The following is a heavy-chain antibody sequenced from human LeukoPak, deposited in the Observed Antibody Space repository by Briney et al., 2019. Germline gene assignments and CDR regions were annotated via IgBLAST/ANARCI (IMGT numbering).Heavy chain of an antibody. CDR1: GGSINSYY. CDR2: IYYSGST. Sequence: PSETLSLTCTVSGGSINSYYWSWVRQPPGKGLEWIGYIYYSGSTSYNPSLKSRVTISIDMSKNQFSLRLSSVTAADTAMYFCASQRYYYVSSGYFQERFDYWGQGTLVTVSS. V-gene: IGHV4-59*01. J-gene: IGHJ4*02. D-gene: IGHD3-22*01. CDR3: ASQRYYYVSSGYFQERFDY.